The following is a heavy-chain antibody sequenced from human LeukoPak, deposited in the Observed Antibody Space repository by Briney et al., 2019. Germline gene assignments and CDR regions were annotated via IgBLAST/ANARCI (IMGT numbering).Heavy chain of an antibody. CDR3: ARTIVWGNCRYTGPFDY. CDR1: GFTFNSYA. CDR2: ISSRSSYI. V-gene: IGHV3-21*01. Sequence: PGGSLRLSCAASGFTFNSYAMTWVRQAPGKGLEWVSSISSRSSYIYYADSVKGRFTISRDNAKNSLYLQMNSLRAEDTALYYCARTIVWGNCRYTGPFDYWGQGTLVTVSS. D-gene: IGHD3-16*02. J-gene: IGHJ4*02.